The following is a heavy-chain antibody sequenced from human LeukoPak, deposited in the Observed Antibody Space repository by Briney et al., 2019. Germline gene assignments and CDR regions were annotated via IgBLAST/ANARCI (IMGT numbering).Heavy chain of an antibody. CDR1: GFSFSDSY. Sequence: PGGALRLSCSASGFSFSDSYMNWFRLSPEKGLEWIAYITSSGATTEYADSVKGRFTISRVNGKNSMYLQMNSLRPEDTAVYYCARDPDYGDPYWGQGTLVTVPS. CDR3: ARDPDYGDPY. J-gene: IGHJ4*02. D-gene: IGHD4/OR15-4a*01. V-gene: IGHV3-11*01. CDR2: ITSSGATT.